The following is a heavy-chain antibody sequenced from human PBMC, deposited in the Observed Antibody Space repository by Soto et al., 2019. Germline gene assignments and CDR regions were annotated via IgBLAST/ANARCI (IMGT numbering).Heavy chain of an antibody. J-gene: IGHJ4*02. Sequence: SETLSLTCTVSGGSISSGGYYWSWIRQHPGKGLEWIGYIYYSGSTYYNPSLKSRVTISVDTSKNQFSLKLSSVTAADTAVYYCARHLSSSRHTGIDYWGQGTLVTVSS. CDR3: ARHLSSSRHTGIDY. V-gene: IGHV4-31*03. D-gene: IGHD6-6*01. CDR1: GGSISSGGYY. CDR2: IYYSGST.